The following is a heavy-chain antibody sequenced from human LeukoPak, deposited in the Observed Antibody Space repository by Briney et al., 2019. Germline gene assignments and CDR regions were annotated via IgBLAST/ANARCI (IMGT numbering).Heavy chain of an antibody. CDR2: ITYDGSNK. CDR3: AKGGQESSSYGMDV. J-gene: IGHJ6*02. CDR1: GFTFSSYG. D-gene: IGHD2-2*01. V-gene: IGHV3-30*18. Sequence: GGSLRLSCAASGFTFSSYGMHWVRQAPGKGLEWVAAITYDGSNKYYVDSVKGRFTFSRDNSKNTLYLQMNSLRAEDTAVYYCAKGGQESSSYGMDVWGQGTTVTVSS.